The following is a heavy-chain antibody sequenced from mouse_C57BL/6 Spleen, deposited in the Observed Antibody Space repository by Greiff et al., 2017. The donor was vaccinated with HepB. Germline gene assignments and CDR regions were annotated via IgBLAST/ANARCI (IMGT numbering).Heavy chain of an antibody. Sequence: EVKVEESGGGLVKPGGSLKLSCAASGFTFSDYGMHWVRQAPEKGLEWVAYISSGSSTIYYADTVKGRFTISRDNAKNTLFLQMTSLRSEDTAMYYCATPAYWGQGTLVTVSA. J-gene: IGHJ3*01. CDR1: GFTFSDYG. CDR2: ISSGSSTI. V-gene: IGHV5-17*01. CDR3: ATPAY.